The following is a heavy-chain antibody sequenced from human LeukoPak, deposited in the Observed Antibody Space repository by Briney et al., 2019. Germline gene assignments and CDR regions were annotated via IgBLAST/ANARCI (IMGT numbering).Heavy chain of an antibody. V-gene: IGHV3-30*18. CDR2: ISYDGSNK. Sequence: GRSLRLSCAASGFTFSSYGMHWVRQAPGKGLEWVAVISYDGSNKYYADSVKGRFTISRDNSKNTLYLQMNSLRAEDTAVYYCAKPHRSDYYDSSGYYADAFDIWGQGTMVTVSS. J-gene: IGHJ3*02. D-gene: IGHD3-22*01. CDR3: AKPHRSDYYDSSGYYADAFDI. CDR1: GFTFSSYG.